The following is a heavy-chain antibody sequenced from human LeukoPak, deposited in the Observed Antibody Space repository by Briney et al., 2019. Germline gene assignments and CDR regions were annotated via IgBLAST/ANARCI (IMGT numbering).Heavy chain of an antibody. J-gene: IGHJ4*02. V-gene: IGHV3-74*01. CDR3: AKDTATLDGTKIMATDH. CDR1: GFTFSSYW. Sequence: PGGSLRLSCAASGFTFSSYWMHWVRQAPGKGLVWVSYINSGRSSICYADSVKGRFTISRDNAKNSLYLQMNSLRAEDTAVYYCAKDTATLDGTKIMATDHWGQGTLVPVSS. CDR2: INSGRSSI. D-gene: IGHD1-7*01.